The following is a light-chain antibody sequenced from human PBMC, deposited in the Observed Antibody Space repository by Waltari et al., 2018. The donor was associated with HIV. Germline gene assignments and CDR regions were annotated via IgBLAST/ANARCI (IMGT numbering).Light chain of an antibody. J-gene: IGKJ4*01. Sequence: DIQMTQSPSYVSASVGDRVTITCRAGQDISSWLAWYQQKPGKAPKLLISAASSLQSGVPSRFSGSGFGTDFTLTIHNLQPEDFATYHFHQANSFPVTFGGGTKVEIK. CDR3: HQANSFPVT. CDR2: AAS. CDR1: QDISSW. V-gene: IGKV1-12*01.